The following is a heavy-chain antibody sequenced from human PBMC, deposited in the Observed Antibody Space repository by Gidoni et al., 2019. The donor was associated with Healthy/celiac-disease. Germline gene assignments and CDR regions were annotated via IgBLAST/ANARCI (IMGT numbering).Heavy chain of an antibody. CDR3: ARRVLFTRNYYYYGMDV. J-gene: IGHJ6*02. D-gene: IGHD2-21*01. CDR2: IIPIFGTA. CDR1: VGTFSSYA. Sequence: QVQLVQSGAEVKKPGSSVKVSCKASVGTFSSYAISWVRQAPGQGLEWMGGIIPIFGTANYAQKFQGRVTITADESTSTAYMELSSLRSEDTAVYYCARRVLFTRNYYYYGMDVWGQGTTVTVSS. V-gene: IGHV1-69*01.